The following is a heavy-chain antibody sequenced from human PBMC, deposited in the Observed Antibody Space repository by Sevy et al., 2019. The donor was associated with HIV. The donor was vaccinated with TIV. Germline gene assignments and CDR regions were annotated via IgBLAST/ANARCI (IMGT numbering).Heavy chain of an antibody. J-gene: IGHJ5*02. CDR2: IRSKAYGGTT. D-gene: IGHD6-13*01. Sequence: GGSLRLSCTASGFTFGDYAMSWFRQAPGKGLEWVGFIRSKAYGGTTEYAASVKGRFTISRDDSKSIAYLQMNSLKTEDTAVYYCTRDKRPSIPGYSSSWYNWFDPWGQGTLVTVSS. CDR1: GFTFGDYA. CDR3: TRDKRPSIPGYSSSWYNWFDP. V-gene: IGHV3-49*03.